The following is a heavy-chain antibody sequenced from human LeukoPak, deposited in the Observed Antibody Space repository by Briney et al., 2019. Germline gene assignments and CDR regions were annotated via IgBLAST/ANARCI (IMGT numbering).Heavy chain of an antibody. CDR3: AITGTTVDY. CDR2: INHSGST. Sequence: PSETLSLTCAVCGGSFSGYYWSWIRQPPGKGLEWIGEINHSGSTNYNPSLKSRVTISVDTSKNQFSLKLSSVTAADTAVYYCAITGTTVDYWGQGTLVTVSS. CDR1: GGSFSGYY. D-gene: IGHD1-7*01. V-gene: IGHV4-34*01. J-gene: IGHJ4*02.